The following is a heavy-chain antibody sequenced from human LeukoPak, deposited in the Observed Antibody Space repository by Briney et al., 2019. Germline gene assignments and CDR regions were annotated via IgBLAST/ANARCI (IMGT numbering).Heavy chain of an antibody. Sequence: PSETLSLTCAVYGGSFSGYYWSWIRQPPGKGLEWIGEINHSGSTNYNPSLKSRVTISVDTSKNQFSLKLSSVTAADTAVYYCATGEWELGYWGQGTLVTVSS. J-gene: IGHJ4*02. CDR1: GGSFSGYY. CDR2: INHSGST. D-gene: IGHD1-26*01. V-gene: IGHV4-34*01. CDR3: ATGEWELGY.